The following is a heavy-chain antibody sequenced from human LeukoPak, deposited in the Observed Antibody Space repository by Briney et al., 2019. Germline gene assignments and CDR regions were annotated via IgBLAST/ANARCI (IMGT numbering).Heavy chain of an antibody. J-gene: IGHJ5*02. D-gene: IGHD4-17*01. CDR2: IIPIFGTA. V-gene: IGHV1-69*13. CDR1: GGTLSSYA. CDR3: ASGHDYGDYDWFDP. Sequence: GASVKVSCKAPGGTLSSYAISCVRQAPGQGLEWMGGIIPIFGTANYARKFQGRVTITADESTSTAYMELSSLRSEDTAVYYCASGHDYGDYDWFDPWGQGTLVTVSS.